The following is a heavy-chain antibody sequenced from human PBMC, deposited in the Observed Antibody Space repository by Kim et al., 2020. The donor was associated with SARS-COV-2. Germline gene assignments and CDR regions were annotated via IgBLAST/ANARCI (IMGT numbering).Heavy chain of an antibody. Sequence: SVKVSCKASGGTFSSYAISWVRQAPGQGLEWMGGIIPIFGTANYAQKFQGRVTITADESTSTAYMELSSLRSEDTAVYYCAREPVSGGNPSDYYYGMDVWGQGTTVTVSS. CDR2: IIPIFGTA. CDR3: AREPVSGGNPSDYYYGMDV. V-gene: IGHV1-69*13. J-gene: IGHJ6*02. CDR1: GGTFSSYA. D-gene: IGHD2-15*01.